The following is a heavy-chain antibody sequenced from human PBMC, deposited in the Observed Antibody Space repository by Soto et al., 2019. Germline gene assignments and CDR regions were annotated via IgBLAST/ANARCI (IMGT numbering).Heavy chain of an antibody. CDR3: VRAIGGESNY. V-gene: IGHV3-74*01. J-gene: IGHJ4*02. CDR1: GLSFSNYW. D-gene: IGHD2-21*01. Sequence: EVQVVESGGGLVQPGGSLRLSCAASGLSFSNYWMHWVRQVPGKGLVWVSRMNGDGTRTSYADSVKGRITISRDNAKNTLYLQMTSLRAEDTGVYYCVRAIGGESNYWGQGILVTVSS. CDR2: MNGDGTRT.